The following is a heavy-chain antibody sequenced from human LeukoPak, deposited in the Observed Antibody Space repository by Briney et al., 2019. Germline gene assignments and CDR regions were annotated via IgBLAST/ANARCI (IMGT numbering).Heavy chain of an antibody. CDR1: GFTFITIA. J-gene: IGHJ5*02. D-gene: IGHD1-26*01. Sequence: GGPVRLPCAASGFTFITIAWQWVPRAPGKGREWVSAISSNGRGTYYVNSVKGRFTISRDNSKNTVYLQMASLGTEDMAVYYCTRWSGSYYSWGQGTLVTVSS. V-gene: IGHV3-64*01. CDR2: ISSNGRGT. CDR3: TRWSGSYYS.